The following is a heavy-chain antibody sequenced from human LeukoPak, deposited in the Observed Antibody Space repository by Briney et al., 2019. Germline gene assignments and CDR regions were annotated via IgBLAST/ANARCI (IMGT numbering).Heavy chain of an antibody. CDR2: ISGSATTT. D-gene: IGHD2-21*02. Sequence: GGSLRLSCAASGFTFSNYAMSWVRQAPGKGLEWVSGISGSATTTYYADSVKGRFTISRDDSKNTLYLQMNSLRAEDTALYYRAREVTAMTAFDFWGQGTLVTVSS. J-gene: IGHJ4*02. CDR1: GFTFSNYA. V-gene: IGHV3-23*01. CDR3: AREVTAMTAFDF.